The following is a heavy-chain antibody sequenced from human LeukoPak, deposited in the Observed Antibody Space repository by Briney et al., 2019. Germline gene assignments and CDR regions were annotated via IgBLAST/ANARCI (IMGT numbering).Heavy chain of an antibody. CDR2: ITRSSNYI. CDR1: GFTFSSYS. Sequence: GGSLRLSCAASGFTFSSYSMNWVRQAPGRGLEWVSSITRSSNYIYYADLVKGRFTISRDNAKNSLYLQMNSLRAEDTAVYYCARGVGELSYNWFDPWGQGTLVTVSS. D-gene: IGHD3-16*02. CDR3: ARGVGELSYNWFDP. V-gene: IGHV3-21*01. J-gene: IGHJ5*02.